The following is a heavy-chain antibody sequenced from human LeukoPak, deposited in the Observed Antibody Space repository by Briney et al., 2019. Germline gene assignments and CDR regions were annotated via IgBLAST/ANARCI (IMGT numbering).Heavy chain of an antibody. D-gene: IGHD6-19*01. CDR3: ARRSKGSSASGWFDP. CDR2: ISAYNGNT. CDR1: GYTFTSYG. V-gene: IGHV1-18*01. J-gene: IGHJ5*02. Sequence: ASVKVSCKASGYTFTSYGISWVRQAPGQGLEWMGWISAYNGNTNYAQKLQGRVTMTTDTSTSTAYMELRSLRSDDTAVYYCARRSKGSSASGWFDPWGQGTLVTVSS.